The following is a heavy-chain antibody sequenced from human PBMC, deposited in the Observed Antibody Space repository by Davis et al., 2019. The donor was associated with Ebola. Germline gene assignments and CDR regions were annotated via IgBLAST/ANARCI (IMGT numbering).Heavy chain of an antibody. D-gene: IGHD6-13*01. V-gene: IGHV1-2*06. CDR3: ARGHGAADGER. CDR2: INPNSGGT. CDR1: GYTFTGYY. Sequence: AASVKVSCKASGYTFTGYYMHWVRQAPGQGLEWMGRINPNSGGTNYAQKFQGRVTITADKSTSTAYMELSSLRSEDTAVYYCARGHGAADGERWGQGTLVTVSS. J-gene: IGHJ4*02.